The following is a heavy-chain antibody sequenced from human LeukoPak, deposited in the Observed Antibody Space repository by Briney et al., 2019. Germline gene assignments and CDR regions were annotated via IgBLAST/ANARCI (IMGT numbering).Heavy chain of an antibody. CDR1: GFTFSSYA. Sequence: GGSLRLSCAASGFTFSSYAMSWVRQAPGKGLEWVSAISGSGGSTYYADSVKGRFTISRDNSKNSLYLQMNSLRAEDTAVYYCAREGGRRGWFDPWGQGTLVTVSS. CDR3: AREGGRRGWFDP. D-gene: IGHD1-14*01. CDR2: ISGSGGST. J-gene: IGHJ5*02. V-gene: IGHV3-23*01.